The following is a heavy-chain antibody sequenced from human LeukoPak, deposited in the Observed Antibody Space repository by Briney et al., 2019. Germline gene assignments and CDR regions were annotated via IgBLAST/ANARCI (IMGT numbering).Heavy chain of an antibody. Sequence: SETLSLTCAVYGGSFSGYYWSWIRQPPGKGLEWIGSIYYSGSTYYNPSLKSRVTISVDTSKNQFSLKLSSVTAADTAVYYCARGYKNYYGSGSSMNWFDPWGQGTLVTVSS. CDR1: GGSFSGYY. V-gene: IGHV4-34*01. CDR2: IYYSGST. J-gene: IGHJ5*02. D-gene: IGHD3-10*01. CDR3: ARGYKNYYGSGSSMNWFDP.